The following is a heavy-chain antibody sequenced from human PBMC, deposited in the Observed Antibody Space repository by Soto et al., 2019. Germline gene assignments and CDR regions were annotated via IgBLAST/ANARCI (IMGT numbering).Heavy chain of an antibody. CDR2: IIPISGTT. D-gene: IGHD2-8*01. V-gene: IGHV1-69*13. J-gene: IGHJ6*02. Sequence: ASVKVSCKASGGTFSSYAISWVRQAPGQGLEWMGGIIPISGTTNYAEKFQGRVAITADESTDTVYMELSRLRSEDTAVYFCARVRCFNGLCHTADYGMDVWGQGTTVTVSS. CDR1: GGTFSSYA. CDR3: ARVRCFNGLCHTADYGMDV.